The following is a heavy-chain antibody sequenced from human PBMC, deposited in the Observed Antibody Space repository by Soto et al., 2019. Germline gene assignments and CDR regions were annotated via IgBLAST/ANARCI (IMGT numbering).Heavy chain of an antibody. J-gene: IGHJ5*02. V-gene: IGHV1-69*04. CDR1: GGTFSSYT. D-gene: IGHD3-3*01. Sequence: GASVKVSCKASGGTFSSYTISWVRQAPGQGLEWMGRIIPILGIANYAQKFQGRVTITADKSTSTAYMELSSLRSEDTAVYYCAREVSPGEYDFWSGPIWFDPWGQGTLVTVSS. CDR3: AREVSPGEYDFWSGPIWFDP. CDR2: IIPILGIA.